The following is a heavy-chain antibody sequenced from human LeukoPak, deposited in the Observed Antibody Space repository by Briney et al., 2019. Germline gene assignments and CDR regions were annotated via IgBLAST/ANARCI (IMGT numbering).Heavy chain of an antibody. CDR1: GFTFSNYW. V-gene: IGHV3-7*01. J-gene: IGHJ4*02. D-gene: IGHD3-10*01. Sequence: GGSLRLSCAASGFTFSNYWMSWVRQAPGKGLEWVADIKRHGIEKHYVDAVKGRFIISRDNAKNSLYLQMNSLRAEDTAVYYCVLNMVGGQIFDFWGQGTLVTVSS. CDR2: IKRHGIEK. CDR3: VLNMVGGQIFDF.